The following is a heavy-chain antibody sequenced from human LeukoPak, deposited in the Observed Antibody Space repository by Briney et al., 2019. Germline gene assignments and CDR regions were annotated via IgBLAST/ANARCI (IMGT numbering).Heavy chain of an antibody. CDR3: ARGYSRAAFDI. J-gene: IGHJ3*02. D-gene: IGHD2-15*01. Sequence: GGSLRLSCAASGFTFSSHTMNWVRQAPGKGLEWVACVSSNVNKMYYAESVRGRFTVSRDNGKNSLLLQMNSLRAEDTALYYCARGYSRAAFDIWGQGTVVAVSS. CDR2: VSSNVNKM. V-gene: IGHV3-21*01. CDR1: GFTFSSHT.